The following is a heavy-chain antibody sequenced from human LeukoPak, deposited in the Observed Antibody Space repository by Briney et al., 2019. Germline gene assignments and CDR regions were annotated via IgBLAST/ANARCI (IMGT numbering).Heavy chain of an antibody. CDR3: ASGSGSYSHWFDP. V-gene: IGHV4-30-4*07. Sequence: SETLSLTCAVSGGSISSGGYSWSWIRQPPGKGLEWIGYIYYSGSTYYNPSLKSRVTISVDTSKNQFSLKLSSVTAADTAVYYCASGSGSYSHWFDPWGQGILVTVSS. CDR2: IYYSGST. CDR1: GGSISSGGYS. J-gene: IGHJ5*02. D-gene: IGHD3-10*01.